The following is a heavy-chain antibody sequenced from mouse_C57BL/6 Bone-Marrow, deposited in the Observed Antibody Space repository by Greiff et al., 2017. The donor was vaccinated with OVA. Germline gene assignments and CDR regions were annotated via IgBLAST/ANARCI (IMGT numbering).Heavy chain of an antibody. Sequence: QVQLQQSGAELVRPGTSVKVSCKASGYAFTNYLIEWVKQKPGQGLEWIGVINPGSGGTNYNEKFKGKATLTADKSSSTAYMQLSSLTSEDSAVYFCARRRNWYFDYWGQGTTLTVSS. J-gene: IGHJ2*01. CDR1: GYAFTNYL. V-gene: IGHV1-54*01. D-gene: IGHD4-1*01. CDR2: INPGSGGT. CDR3: ARRRNWYFDY.